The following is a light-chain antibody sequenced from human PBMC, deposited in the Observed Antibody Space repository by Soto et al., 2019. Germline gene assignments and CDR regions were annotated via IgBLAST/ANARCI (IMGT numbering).Light chain of an antibody. CDR2: GAS. Sequence: EIVVTQSPATLSASPGERATLSCRAIQSVSSNFAWYQQKPGQAPRLLIYGASTRASGLPARFSGSGSGTEFTLTISSLQSEDFAVYYCQQYYNWPPRITFGQGTRLETK. CDR3: QQYYNWPPRIT. V-gene: IGKV3-15*01. J-gene: IGKJ5*01. CDR1: QSVSSN.